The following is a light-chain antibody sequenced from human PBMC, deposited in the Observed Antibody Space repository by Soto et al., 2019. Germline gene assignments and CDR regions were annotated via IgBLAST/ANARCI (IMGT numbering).Light chain of an antibody. Sequence: DIQMTQSPSSVSASVGDRVTITCRASQGISSWLAWYQQKPGKAPKLLIYAASRLQSGVPSRFSGSGSWTHFTLTLGSPQPEDIPTYYCQQTYSFPITFGQGTRLEIK. V-gene: IGKV1D-12*01. J-gene: IGKJ5*01. CDR1: QGISSW. CDR3: QQTYSFPIT. CDR2: AAS.